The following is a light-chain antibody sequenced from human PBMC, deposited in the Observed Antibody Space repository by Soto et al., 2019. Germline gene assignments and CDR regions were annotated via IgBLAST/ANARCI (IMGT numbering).Light chain of an antibody. V-gene: IGLV2-14*02. CDR3: CSYTSSSTPWV. CDR2: EAS. Sequence: QSALTQPASVSGSPGQSITISCTVTGSDVRTYNLVSWYQQHPGKVPKLIIYEASKRPSGVSNRFSGSQPGNTASLTVSGLQAEDEADYYCCSYTSSSTPWVFGGGTKLTVL. CDR1: GSDVRTYNL. J-gene: IGLJ2*01.